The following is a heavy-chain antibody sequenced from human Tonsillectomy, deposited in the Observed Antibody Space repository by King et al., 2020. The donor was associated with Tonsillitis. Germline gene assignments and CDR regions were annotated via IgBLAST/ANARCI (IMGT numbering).Heavy chain of an antibody. CDR1: GFTFSSYW. CDR2: IKQDGSEK. Sequence: VQLVESGGGLVQPGGSLRLSCAASGFTFSSYWISWVRQAPGKGLEWVANIKQDGSEKYYVDSVKGRFTISRDNAKNSLYLQMNSLRAEDTAVYYCARDGYYYDSSGYYHYWYFDLWGRGTLVTVSS. J-gene: IGHJ2*01. V-gene: IGHV3-7*03. CDR3: ARDGYYYDSSGYYHYWYFDL. D-gene: IGHD3-22*01.